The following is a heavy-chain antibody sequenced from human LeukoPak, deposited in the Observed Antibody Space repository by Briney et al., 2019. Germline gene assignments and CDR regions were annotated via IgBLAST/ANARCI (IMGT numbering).Heavy chain of an antibody. Sequence: ASVKVSCKASGYTFTSYDINWVRQATGQGLEWMGWINPNSGGTNYAQKFQGRVTMTRDTSISTAYMELSRLRSDDTAVYYCARDPDLDYWGQGTLVTVSS. V-gene: IGHV1-2*02. J-gene: IGHJ4*02. CDR2: INPNSGGT. CDR3: ARDPDLDY. CDR1: GYTFTSYD.